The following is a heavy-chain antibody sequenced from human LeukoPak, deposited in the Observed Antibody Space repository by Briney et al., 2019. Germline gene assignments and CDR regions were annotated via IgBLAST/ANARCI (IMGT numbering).Heavy chain of an antibody. V-gene: IGHV4-59*01. Sequence: PSETLSLTCTVSGGSISSDYWSWIRQPPGKGLEWIGYIYYSGSANYNSSLKSRVTISEDTSKNHLSLKLSSVTAADTAVYYCARASSGTYYTFDYWGQGTLVAVSS. CDR3: ARASSGTYYTFDY. CDR1: GGSISSDY. J-gene: IGHJ4*02. CDR2: IYYSGSA. D-gene: IGHD3-10*01.